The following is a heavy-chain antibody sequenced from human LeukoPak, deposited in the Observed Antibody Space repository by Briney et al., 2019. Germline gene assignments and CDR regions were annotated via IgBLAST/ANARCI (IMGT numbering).Heavy chain of an antibody. CDR2: IYSGGST. Sequence: GGSLRLSCVGSGFTFSSSLMTWVRQAPGKGLEWVSVIYSGGSTYYADSVKGRFTISRDNSKNTLYLQMNSLRAEDTAVYYCAKFRDILTGHEYFQHWGQGTLVTVSS. V-gene: IGHV3-23*03. CDR3: AKFRDILTGHEYFQH. CDR1: GFTFSSSL. J-gene: IGHJ1*01. D-gene: IGHD3-9*01.